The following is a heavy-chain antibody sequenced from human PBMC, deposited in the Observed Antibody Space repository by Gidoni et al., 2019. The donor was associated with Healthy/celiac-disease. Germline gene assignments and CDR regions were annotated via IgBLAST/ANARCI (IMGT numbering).Heavy chain of an antibody. CDR1: GFTFSSYA. V-gene: IGHV3-30-3*01. CDR3: ARDRNDGMDV. Sequence: QVQLVESGGGVVQPGRSLRLSCAASGFTFSSYAMHWVRQAPGKGLAWVAVISYDGSNKYYADSVKGRFTISRDNSKNTLYLQMNSLRAEDTAVYYCARDRNDGMDVWGQGTTVTVSS. CDR2: ISYDGSNK. J-gene: IGHJ6*02.